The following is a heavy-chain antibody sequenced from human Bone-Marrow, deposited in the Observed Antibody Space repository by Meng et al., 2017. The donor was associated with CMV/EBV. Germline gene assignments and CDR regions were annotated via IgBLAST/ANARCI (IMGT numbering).Heavy chain of an antibody. CDR2: IYYSGST. D-gene: IGHD2-2*02. Sequence: SETLSLTCTVSGGSVSSGSYYWSWIRQPPGKGLEWIGYIYYSGSTNYNPSLKSRVTISVDTSKNQFSLKLSSVTAADTAVYYCARFRKGYCSSTSCYSYYYYGMDVWGQGTTVTVSS. CDR1: GGSVSSGSYY. J-gene: IGHJ6*02. CDR3: ARFRKGYCSSTSCYSYYYYGMDV. V-gene: IGHV4-61*01.